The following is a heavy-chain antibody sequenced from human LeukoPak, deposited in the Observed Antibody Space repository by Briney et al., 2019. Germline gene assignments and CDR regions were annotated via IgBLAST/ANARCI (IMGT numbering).Heavy chain of an antibody. CDR2: IIPIFGTA. V-gene: IGHV1-69*13. J-gene: IGHJ4*02. CDR1: GGTFSSYA. Sequence: SVKVSCKASGGTFSSYAISWVRQAPGQGLEWMGGIIPIFGTANYAQKFQGRVTITADESTSTAYMELSSLRSEDTAVYYCASGLSGYDSWNPFDYWGQGTPVTVSS. CDR3: ASGLSGYDSWNPFDY. D-gene: IGHD5-12*01.